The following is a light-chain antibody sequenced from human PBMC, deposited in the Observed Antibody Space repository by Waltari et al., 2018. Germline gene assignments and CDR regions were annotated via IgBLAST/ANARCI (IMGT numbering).Light chain of an antibody. J-gene: IGLJ3*02. Sequence: QSALTQPASVSGSPGQSITISCPGTSSDVGGYNSVSWYQQHPGKAPKVMIYDVSNRPSGVSNRFSGSKSGNTASLTISGLQADDEADYYCSSYTSTTTLVFGGGTKLTVL. CDR2: DVS. V-gene: IGLV2-14*03. CDR1: SSDVGGYNS. CDR3: SSYTSTTTLV.